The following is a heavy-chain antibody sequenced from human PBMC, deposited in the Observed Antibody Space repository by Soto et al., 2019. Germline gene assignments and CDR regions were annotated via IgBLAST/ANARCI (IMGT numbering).Heavy chain of an antibody. V-gene: IGHV4-39*01. CDR3: ARQRVTMVRGVIITNWFDP. CDR1: GGSISSSSYY. D-gene: IGHD3-10*01. J-gene: IGHJ5*02. CDR2: IYYSGST. Sequence: QLQLQESGPGLVKPSETLSLTCTVSGGSISSSSYYWGWIRQPPGKGLEWIGSIYYSGSTYYNPSLKSRVTISLDTSKNQFSLKLSSVTAADTAVYYCARQRVTMVRGVIITNWFDPWGQGTLVTVSS.